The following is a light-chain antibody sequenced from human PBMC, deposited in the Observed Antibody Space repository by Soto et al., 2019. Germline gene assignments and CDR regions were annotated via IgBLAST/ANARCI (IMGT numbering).Light chain of an antibody. V-gene: IGKV3-20*01. CDR1: QSVSSSY. CDR3: QQYGSSPT. Sequence: IVLTPSPGTLSLSPVERATLSCRASQSVSSSYLAWYQQKPGQAPRLLIYGASSRATGIPDRFSGSGSGTDFTLTISRLEPEDFAVYYCQQYGSSPTFGQGTRLEIK. J-gene: IGKJ5*01. CDR2: GAS.